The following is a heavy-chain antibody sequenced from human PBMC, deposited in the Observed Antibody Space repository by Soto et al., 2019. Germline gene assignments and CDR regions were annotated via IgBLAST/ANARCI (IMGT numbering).Heavy chain of an antibody. CDR1: GYTVTSYG. CDR3: ASDRVAGTWY. Sequence: QVQLVPSGAEVKKPGAAVKFSCKASGYTVTSYGISWVRHAPGQGLEWMGWSIADNGNTNYAQKLQGRVTMTTDTSTSTAYMELRSLRSDDTAVYYCASDRVAGTWYWGQGTLVTVSS. J-gene: IGHJ4*02. D-gene: IGHD6-19*01. CDR2: SIADNGNT. V-gene: IGHV1-18*04.